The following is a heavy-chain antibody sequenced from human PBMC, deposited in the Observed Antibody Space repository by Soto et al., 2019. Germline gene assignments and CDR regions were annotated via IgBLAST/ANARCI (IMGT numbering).Heavy chain of an antibody. CDR2: IYYSGST. D-gene: IGHD3-22*01. V-gene: IGHV4-61*01. Sequence: SETLSLTCTVSGGSVSSGSYYWSWIRQPPGKGLEWIGYIYYSGSTNYNPSLKSRVTISVDTSKNQFSLKLSSVTAADTAVYYCARGHYSSGYYRIDYWGQGTLVTVSS. CDR3: ARGHYSSGYYRIDY. CDR1: GGSVSSGSYY. J-gene: IGHJ4*02.